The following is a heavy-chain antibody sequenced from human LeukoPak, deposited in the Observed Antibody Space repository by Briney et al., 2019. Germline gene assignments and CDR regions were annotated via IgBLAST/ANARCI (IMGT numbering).Heavy chain of an antibody. CDR3: AKDTTFYYDSSGYLSDY. CDR1: GLTFSSYA. D-gene: IGHD3-22*01. V-gene: IGHV3-23*01. Sequence: SGGSLRLSCAASGLTFSSYAMSWVRQAPGKGLEWVSGVSSSGGRTYYADSVKGRFTISRDNSKNTLYLQMNSLRAEDTAVYYCAKDTTFYYDSSGYLSDYWGQGTLVTVSS. CDR2: VSSSGGRT. J-gene: IGHJ4*02.